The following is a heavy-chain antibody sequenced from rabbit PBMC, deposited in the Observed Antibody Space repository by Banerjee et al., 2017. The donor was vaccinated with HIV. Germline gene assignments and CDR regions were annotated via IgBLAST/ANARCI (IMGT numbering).Heavy chain of an antibody. D-gene: IGHD8-1*01. CDR1: GFTLSSYW. Sequence: QEQLEESGGDLVKPEGSLTLTCTASGFTLSSYWMCWVRQAPGKGLEWIACIYAGSSGSTYYASWAKGRFTISKTSSTTVTLQMTSLTAADTATYFCARGGVGTTYPYGGMDLWGPGTLVTVS. CDR3: ARGGVGTTYPYGGMDL. CDR2: IYAGSSGST. V-gene: IGHV1S45*01. J-gene: IGHJ6*01.